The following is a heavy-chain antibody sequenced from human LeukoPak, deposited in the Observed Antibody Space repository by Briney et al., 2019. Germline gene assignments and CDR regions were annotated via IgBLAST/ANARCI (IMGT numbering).Heavy chain of an antibody. CDR1: GDSITSSNW. J-gene: IGHJ5*02. CDR3: ARLIWGITMVRGVPTNWFDP. CDR2: IYYSGST. V-gene: IGHV4-4*02. Sequence: PSGTLSLTCAVSGDSITSSNWWSWVRQPPGKGLEWIGSIYYSGSTYYNPSLKSRVTISVDTSKNQFSLKLSSVTAADTAVYYCARLIWGITMVRGVPTNWFDPWGQGTLVTVSS. D-gene: IGHD3-10*01.